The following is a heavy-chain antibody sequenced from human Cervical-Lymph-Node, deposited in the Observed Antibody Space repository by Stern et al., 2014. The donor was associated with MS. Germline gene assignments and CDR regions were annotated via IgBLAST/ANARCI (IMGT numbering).Heavy chain of an antibody. V-gene: IGHV1-2*06. J-gene: IGHJ6*02. CDR1: GYSFTAYY. CDR2: INPNSGVT. CDR3: ASGPYTMDV. Sequence: QDQLVQSGAEVKKPGASVKVSCKASGYSFTAYYMDWVRQAPGQGLEWMGRINPNSGVTDYARKFQGRVTMSRDTSITTAYMELSSLRSDDTAKYFCASGPYTMDVWGQGTTVTVSS.